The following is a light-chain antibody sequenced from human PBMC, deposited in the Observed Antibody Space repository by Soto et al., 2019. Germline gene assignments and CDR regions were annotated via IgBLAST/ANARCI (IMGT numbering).Light chain of an antibody. CDR1: QSVSSN. Sequence: EIVMTQSPATLSVSPGERDTLSCRASQSVSSNLAWYQQKPGQAPXXLIYGASTRATGIPARFSGSGSGTGFTLTISSLQSEDFAVYYCQQYHNWWTFGQGTKVDIK. J-gene: IGKJ1*01. CDR2: GAS. CDR3: QQYHNWWT. V-gene: IGKV3-15*01.